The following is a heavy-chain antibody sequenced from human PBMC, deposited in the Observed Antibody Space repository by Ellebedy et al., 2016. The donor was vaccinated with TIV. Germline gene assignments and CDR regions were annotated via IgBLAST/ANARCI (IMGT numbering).Heavy chain of an antibody. CDR3: ARESTTMVLAFFDY. D-gene: IGHD5-18*01. J-gene: IGHJ4*02. CDR2: ISYDGKNA. Sequence: GGSLRLXXEASGFTFGAYAIHWVRQAPGKGLEWVAFISYDGKNADYTDSVKGRFTISRDKSKNTVSLQMNSLRVEDTATYYCARESTTMVLAFFDYWGQGTLVTVSS. CDR1: GFTFGAYA. V-gene: IGHV3-30*04.